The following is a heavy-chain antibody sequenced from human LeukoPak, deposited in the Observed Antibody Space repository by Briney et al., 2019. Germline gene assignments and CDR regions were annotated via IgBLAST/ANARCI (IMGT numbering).Heavy chain of an antibody. V-gene: IGHV4-59*08. CDR1: GGSISSYY. D-gene: IGHD6-13*01. Sequence: SETLSLTCTVSGGSISSYYWSWTRQPPGKGLEWIGYIYYSGSTNYNPSLKSRVTISVDTSKNQFSLKLGSVTAADTAVYYCARIAAAAEINYYYYYYMDVWGKGATVTISS. J-gene: IGHJ6*03. CDR3: ARIAAAAEINYYYYYYMDV. CDR2: IYYSGST.